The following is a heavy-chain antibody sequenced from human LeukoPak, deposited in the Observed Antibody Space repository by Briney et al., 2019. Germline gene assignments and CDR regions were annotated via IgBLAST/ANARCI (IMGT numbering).Heavy chain of an antibody. Sequence: SETLSLTCAVYGGSFSGYYWSWIRQPPGKGLEWIGEINHSGSTNYNPSLKSRVTISVDTSKNQFSLKLSSVTAADTAVYYCAGGPYYDYVWGSYRILTQFDYWRQGTLVTVSS. CDR2: INHSGST. J-gene: IGHJ4*02. D-gene: IGHD3-16*02. CDR3: AGGPYYDYVWGSYRILTQFDY. V-gene: IGHV4-34*01. CDR1: GGSFSGYY.